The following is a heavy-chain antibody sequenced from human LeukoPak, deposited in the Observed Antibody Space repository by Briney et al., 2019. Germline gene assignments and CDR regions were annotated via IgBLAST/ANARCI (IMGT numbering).Heavy chain of an antibody. CDR1: GGSISSSSYY. D-gene: IGHD2-2*01. J-gene: IGHJ3*02. V-gene: IGHV4-39*01. Sequence: SETLSLTCTVSGGSISSSSYYWGWIRQPPGKGLEWIGSIYYSGSTYYNPSLKSRVTISVDTSKNQFSLKLSSVTAADTAVYYCARVSTWDVVPGALRVGYAFDIWGQGTMVTVSS. CDR3: ARVSTWDVVPGALRVGYAFDI. CDR2: IYYSGST.